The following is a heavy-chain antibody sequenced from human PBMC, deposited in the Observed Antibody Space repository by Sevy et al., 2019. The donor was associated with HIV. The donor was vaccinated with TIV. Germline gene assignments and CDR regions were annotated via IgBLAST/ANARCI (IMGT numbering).Heavy chain of an antibody. CDR1: GFTFRNAW. V-gene: IGHV3-15*01. CDR3: RTDIVVQSGYSFDFSTFNPDLPHNSGADV. CDR2: IRNDTDGGTT. D-gene: IGHD5-12*01. Sequence: GGSLRLSCTASGFTFRNAWMTWVRQVPGKGLEWVGRIRNDTDGGTTDYAAPVRGRFTISRDDSKNTMYLQMNSLKSEDTAVYYWRTDIVVQSGYSFDFSTFNPDLPHNSGADVWGQGTTVTVSS. J-gene: IGHJ6*02.